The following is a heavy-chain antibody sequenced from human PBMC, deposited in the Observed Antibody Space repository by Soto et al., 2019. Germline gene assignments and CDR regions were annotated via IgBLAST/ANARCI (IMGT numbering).Heavy chain of an antibody. CDR2: IYYSGST. J-gene: IGHJ3*02. V-gene: IGHV4-39*01. CDR3: ARGPTYGSGRLEI. CDR1: GGSITNSGYY. Sequence: PSETLSLTCNVSGGSITNSGYYWGWIRQPPGKGLEWIGSIYYSGSTYYSPSLKSRVTISVDTSKNQFSLNLTSVTAADTAVYFCARGPTYGSGRLEIWGQGTMVTVSS. D-gene: IGHD3-10*01.